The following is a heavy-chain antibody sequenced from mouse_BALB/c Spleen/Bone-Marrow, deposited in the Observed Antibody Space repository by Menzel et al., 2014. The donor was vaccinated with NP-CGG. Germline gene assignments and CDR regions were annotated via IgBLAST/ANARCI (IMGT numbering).Heavy chain of an antibody. CDR1: GYSFTGYF. J-gene: IGHJ2*01. D-gene: IGHD1-1*01. CDR3: ARSGYYGSSYFDY. Sequence: DVKLQESGPELVKPGASVKISCKASGYSFTGYFMNWVMQSHGKSLEWIGRINPYNGDTFYSQKFKGKATLTVDKSSSTAHMELRSLASEDSAVYYCARSGYYGSSYFDYWGQGTTLTVSS. V-gene: IGHV1-20*02. CDR2: INPYNGDT.